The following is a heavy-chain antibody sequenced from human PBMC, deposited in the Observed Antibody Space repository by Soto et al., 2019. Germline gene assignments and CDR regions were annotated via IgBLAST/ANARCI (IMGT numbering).Heavy chain of an antibody. Sequence: GASLKISCKGSGYSFTSDWITWVRQMPGKGLERMGRIDPSDSYTNYSPSFQGHVTISADKSISTAYLQWSSLKASDTAMYYCARLAMASRRGYYGMDVWGQGTTVTVSS. V-gene: IGHV5-10-1*01. CDR3: ARLAMASRRGYYGMDV. D-gene: IGHD3-16*01. CDR2: IDPSDSYT. J-gene: IGHJ6*02. CDR1: GYSFTSDW.